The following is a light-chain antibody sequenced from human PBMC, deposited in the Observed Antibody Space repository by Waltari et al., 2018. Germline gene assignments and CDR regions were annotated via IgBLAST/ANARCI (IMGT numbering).Light chain of an antibody. V-gene: IGLV1-40*01. J-gene: IGLJ3*02. CDR2: DTD. Sequence: QSVLTQPPSVSGAPGQRFTIPCTGSNSHIGANFHFHWYQQFPGTAPKRLIYDTDNRPSGVPDRFSGSKSGTSASLAIIGLQAEDEADYYCQSFDNSLTAWVFGGGTKLTVL. CDR3: QSFDNSLTAWV. CDR1: NSHIGANFH.